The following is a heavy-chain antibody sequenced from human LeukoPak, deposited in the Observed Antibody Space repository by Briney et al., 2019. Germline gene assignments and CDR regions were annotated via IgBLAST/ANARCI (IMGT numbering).Heavy chain of an antibody. V-gene: IGHV4-34*01. CDR3: ARSSGWDYYYYYMDV. J-gene: IGHJ6*03. CDR2: INHSGST. Sequence: SETLSLTCAVYGGSFSGYYWSWIPQPPGKGLEWIGEINHSGSTNYNPSLKSRVTISVDTSKNQFSLKLSPVTAADTAVYYCARSSGWDYYYYYMDVWGKGTTVTISS. CDR1: GGSFSGYY. D-gene: IGHD6-19*01.